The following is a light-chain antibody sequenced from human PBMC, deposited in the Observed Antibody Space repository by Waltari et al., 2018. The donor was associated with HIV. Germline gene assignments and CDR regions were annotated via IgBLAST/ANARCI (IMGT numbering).Light chain of an antibody. CDR2: SNS. V-gene: IGLV1-44*01. CDR1: RSNIGSNP. J-gene: IGLJ3*02. Sequence: QSVLTQPPSASGAPGQRVTISCSGSRSNIGSNPVSWYQQLPGRAPKLLISSNSQRPPGVPDRVSGSKSGSSASLAISGLQSEDESQYFCGAWDDSLKGYMFGGGTQLTVL. CDR3: GAWDDSLKGYM.